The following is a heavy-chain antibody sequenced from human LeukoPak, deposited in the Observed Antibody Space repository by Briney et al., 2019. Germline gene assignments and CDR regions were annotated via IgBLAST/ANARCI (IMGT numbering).Heavy chain of an antibody. CDR1: GGSISSGGYY. CDR2: ISYSGDT. CDR3: AAKSYDYVWGSYRENNWFDP. D-gene: IGHD3-16*02. J-gene: IGHJ5*02. Sequence: SETLSLTCTVSGGSISSGGYYWSWIRQPPGRGQEWIGTISYSGDTYYNPSLKSRVTISVDPSRNQFSLRLTSVTAADTAVYYCAAKSYDYVWGSYRENNWFDPWGQGTLVTVSS. V-gene: IGHV4-39*01.